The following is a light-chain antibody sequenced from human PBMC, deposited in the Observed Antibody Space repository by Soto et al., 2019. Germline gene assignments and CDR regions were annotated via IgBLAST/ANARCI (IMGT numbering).Light chain of an antibody. J-gene: IGLJ1*01. V-gene: IGLV1-40*01. CDR1: SSNIGAGYD. Sequence: QSVLTQPPSVSGAPGQRVTISCTGSSSNIGAGYDVHWYQQLPGTAPKLLIYGNSNRPSGVPDRFSGSKSGTSASLAITGLQAXDEADYYCQSYDSSLSGFYVFGTGTKVTVL. CDR2: GNS. CDR3: QSYDSSLSGFYV.